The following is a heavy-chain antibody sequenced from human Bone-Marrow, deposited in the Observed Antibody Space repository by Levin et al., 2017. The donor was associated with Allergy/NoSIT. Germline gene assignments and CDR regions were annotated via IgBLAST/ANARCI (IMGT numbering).Heavy chain of an antibody. J-gene: IGHJ6*02. V-gene: IGHV1-18*01. Sequence: GESLKISCKTSGYIFKNYGISWVRQAPGQGLEWMGWIRADNGDEHFAQRFQDRLIITTDISSATVYLELRSLRSDDTALYYCARDPPGTGLHFIRYTCPDVWGQGTPVIVSS. D-gene: IGHD2-2*02. CDR1: GYIFKNYG. CDR3: ARDPPGTGLHFIRYTCPDV. CDR2: IRADNGDE.